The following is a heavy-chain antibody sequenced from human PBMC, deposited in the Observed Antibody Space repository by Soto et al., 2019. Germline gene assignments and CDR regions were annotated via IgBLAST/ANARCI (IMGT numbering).Heavy chain of an antibody. J-gene: IGHJ4*02. CDR2: IYYSGST. CDR3: ARGGDFEQLVPYYFEY. CDR1: GDSISSYY. V-gene: IGHV4-59*01. Sequence: KSSETLSLTCTVSGDSISSYYWTWIRQPPGKGLEWIGYIYYSGSTNYNPSLKSRVTISVDTSKNQFSLKLSSVTAADTAVYYCARGGDFEQLVPYYFEYWGQGTLVTVSS. D-gene: IGHD6-6*01.